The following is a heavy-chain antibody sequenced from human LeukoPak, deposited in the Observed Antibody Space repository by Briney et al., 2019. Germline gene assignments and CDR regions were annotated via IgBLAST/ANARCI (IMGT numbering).Heavy chain of an antibody. V-gene: IGHV4-34*01. Sequence: PSETLSLTCAVYGGSSSGYYWSWIRQPPGKGLEWIGEINHSGSTNYNPSLKSRVTISVDTSKNQFSLKLSSVTAADTAVYYCASGGARSPDTAMVHWFDPWGQGTLVTVSS. CDR1: GGSSSGYY. CDR2: INHSGST. J-gene: IGHJ5*02. D-gene: IGHD5-18*01. CDR3: ASGGARSPDTAMVHWFDP.